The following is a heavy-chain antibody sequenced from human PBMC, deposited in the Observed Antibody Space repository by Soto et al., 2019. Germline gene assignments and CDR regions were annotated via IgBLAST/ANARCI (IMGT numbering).Heavy chain of an antibody. CDR3: AKDRLAGGFDY. J-gene: IGHJ4*02. CDR2: VSATAGTT. V-gene: IGHV3-23*01. CDR1: GFTCSNYA. D-gene: IGHD3-16*01. Sequence: GGSLRLSCAASGFTCSNYARSWVRQAPGKGLEWVSLVSATAGTTYYTDSVKGRFTISRDNSRNTVYLQMNSLRADDTAVYYCAKDRLAGGFDYWAQGTLVTVSS.